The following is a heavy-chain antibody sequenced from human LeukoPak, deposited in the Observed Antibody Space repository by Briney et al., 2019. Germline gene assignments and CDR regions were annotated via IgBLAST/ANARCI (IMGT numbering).Heavy chain of an antibody. CDR3: AREYCSGTSCYGYFDY. D-gene: IGHD2-2*01. CDR2: IKQDGSQI. Sequence: GGSLRLSCATSGFTFSSYWMSWVRRAPGKGLEWVANIKQDGSQIFYVDSVKGRFTISRDTAQNSLSLQMNSLRAEDTAVYYCAREYCSGTSCYGYFDYWGQGTLVSVSS. CDR1: GFTFSSYW. V-gene: IGHV3-7*01. J-gene: IGHJ4*02.